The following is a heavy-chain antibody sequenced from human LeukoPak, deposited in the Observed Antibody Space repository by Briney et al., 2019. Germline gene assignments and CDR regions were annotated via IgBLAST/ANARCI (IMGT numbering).Heavy chain of an antibody. CDR3: ARVAYYHDSSGYYNWFDP. CDR1: GYSFTSYW. CDR2: IYPGGSDT. Sequence: GESLKISCKGSGYSFTSYWIGWVRQMPGKGLEWMGIIYPGGSDTRYSPSFQGQVTISVDKSISTTYLQWSSLKASDTAMYYCARVAYYHDSSGYYNWFDPWGQGTLVTVSS. D-gene: IGHD3-22*01. J-gene: IGHJ5*02. V-gene: IGHV5-51*01.